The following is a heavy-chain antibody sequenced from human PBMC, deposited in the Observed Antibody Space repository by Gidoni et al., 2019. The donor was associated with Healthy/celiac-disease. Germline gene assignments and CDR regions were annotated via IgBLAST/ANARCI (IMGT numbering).Heavy chain of an antibody. Sequence: EVQLVESGGGLVQPGRSLRLSCESSGFTFDDYAMHWVRQAPGKGLEWFSGISLNSGSIGYADYVKGRFTISRDNAKNSLYLQMNSLRAEDTALYYCAKETNIAVAGYFDYWGQGTLVTVSS. D-gene: IGHD6-19*01. CDR2: ISLNSGSI. V-gene: IGHV3-9*01. CDR3: AKETNIAVAGYFDY. CDR1: GFTFDDYA. J-gene: IGHJ4*02.